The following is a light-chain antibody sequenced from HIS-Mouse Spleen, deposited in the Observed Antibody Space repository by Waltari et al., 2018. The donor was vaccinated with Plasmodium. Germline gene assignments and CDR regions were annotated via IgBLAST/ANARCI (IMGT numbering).Light chain of an antibody. CDR2: DAS. V-gene: IGKV3-11*01. J-gene: IGKJ5*01. Sequence: EIVLTQSPAPLSLSPGERATLSCRASQRVSSYLAWYQQKPGQAPRLLNYDASNRATGIPARFSGSGSGTDFTLTISSLEPEDFAVYYCQQRSNWPITFGQGTRLEIK. CDR3: QQRSNWPIT. CDR1: QRVSSY.